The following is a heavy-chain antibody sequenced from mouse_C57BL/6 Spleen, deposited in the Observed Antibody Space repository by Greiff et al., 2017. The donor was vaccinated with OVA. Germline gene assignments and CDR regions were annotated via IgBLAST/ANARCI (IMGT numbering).Heavy chain of an antibody. V-gene: IGHV1-61*01. J-gene: IGHJ3*01. CDR3: AREGEYGSIYGFAY. CDR2: IYPADSET. CDR1: GYTFTSYW. D-gene: IGHD1-1*02. Sequence: QVQLQQPGAELVRPGSSVKLSCKASGYTFTSYWMDWVKQRPGQGLEWIGNIYPADSETHYNQKFKDKATLTVDKSSSTAYMQLSSLTSEDSAVYYCAREGEYGSIYGFAYWGQGTLVTVSA.